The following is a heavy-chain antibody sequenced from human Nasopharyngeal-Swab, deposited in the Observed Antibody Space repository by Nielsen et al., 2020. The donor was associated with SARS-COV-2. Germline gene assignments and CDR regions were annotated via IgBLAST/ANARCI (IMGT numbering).Heavy chain of an antibody. D-gene: IGHD3-22*01. Sequence: GGSLRLSCAASQFTFSSYAMSWVRQAPGKGLEWVSGISASGASTHYADSVKGRFTISRDDSKNTLYLQMHSLSAEDTAIYYCAKDSDYYYDTRGYFYFDYWGQGTLVTVSS. CDR3: AKDSDYYYDTRGYFYFDY. J-gene: IGHJ4*02. CDR2: ISASGAST. V-gene: IGHV3-23*01. CDR1: QFTFSSYA.